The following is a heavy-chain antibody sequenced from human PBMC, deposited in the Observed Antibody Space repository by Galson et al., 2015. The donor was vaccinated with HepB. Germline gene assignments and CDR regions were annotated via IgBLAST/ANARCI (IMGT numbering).Heavy chain of an antibody. V-gene: IGHV3-11*06. CDR1: GFTFSNYY. CDR2: ITRTGDET. J-gene: IGHJ4*02. CDR3: VRVLGGYSQYYFDH. Sequence: SLRLSCATSGFTFSNYYMSWVRQVPGKGLEWISYITRTGDETDSADSVRGRFTISRDNGRNSLFLHMARLRVEDTAVYYCVRVLGGYSQYYFDHWGQGTLVTVAS. D-gene: IGHD5-12*01.